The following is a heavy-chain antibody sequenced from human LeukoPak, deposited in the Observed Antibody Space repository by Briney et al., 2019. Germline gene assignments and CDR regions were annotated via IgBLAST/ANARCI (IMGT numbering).Heavy chain of an antibody. D-gene: IGHD6-19*01. V-gene: IGHV3-53*05. J-gene: IGHJ4*02. Sequence: GGSLRLSCAASGFTVSSNYMSWVRQAPGKGLEWVSVIYSGGSTYYADSVKGRFTISRDNSKNTLYLQMSSLRAEDTAVYYCVKDVGGAVAGDYWGQGTLVTVSS. CDR3: VKDVGGAVAGDY. CDR2: IYSGGST. CDR1: GFTVSSNY.